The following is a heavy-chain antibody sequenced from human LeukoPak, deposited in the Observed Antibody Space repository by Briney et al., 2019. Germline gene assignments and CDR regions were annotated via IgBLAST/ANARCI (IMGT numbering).Heavy chain of an antibody. Sequence: ASVKVSCKASGYTFTSYDINWVRQAPGQGLEGMGWMNPNSGNTGYAQKFQGRVTITRNTSISTAYMELSSLRSEDTAVYYCARGGDYRDMDVWGKGTTVTVSS. V-gene: IGHV1-8*03. CDR1: GYTFTSYD. CDR2: MNPNSGNT. J-gene: IGHJ6*03. CDR3: ARGGDYRDMDV. D-gene: IGHD4-17*01.